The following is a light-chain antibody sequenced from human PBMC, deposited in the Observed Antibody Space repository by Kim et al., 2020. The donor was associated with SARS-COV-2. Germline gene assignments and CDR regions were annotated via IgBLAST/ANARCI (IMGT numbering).Light chain of an antibody. CDR3: QSFDSTSVV. Sequence: KTVTISCTRSSGSIASSSVQWYQQRPGSSPTTVIYEDYQRPSGVPDRFSGSIDSSSNSASLTISGLKTEDEADYYCQSFDSTSVVFGGGTQLTVL. V-gene: IGLV6-57*01. CDR2: EDY. CDR1: SGSIASSS. J-gene: IGLJ2*01.